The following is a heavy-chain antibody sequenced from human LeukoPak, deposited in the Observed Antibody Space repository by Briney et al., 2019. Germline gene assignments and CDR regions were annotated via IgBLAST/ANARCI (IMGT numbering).Heavy chain of an antibody. CDR3: ARDSGGQQQLEH. D-gene: IGHD3-10*01. V-gene: IGHV4-61*02. J-gene: IGHJ1*01. CDR1: GGSISSGSYY. Sequence: SQTLSLTCTVSGGSISSGSYYWSWIRQPAGKGLEWIGRIYTSGSTNYNPSLKSRVTISVDTSKNQFSLKLSSVTAADTAVYYCARDSGGQQQLEHWGQGALVTVSS. CDR2: IYTSGST.